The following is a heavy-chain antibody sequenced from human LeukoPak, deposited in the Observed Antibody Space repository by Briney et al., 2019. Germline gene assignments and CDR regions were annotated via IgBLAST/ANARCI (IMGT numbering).Heavy chain of an antibody. CDR3: AKVSVTTLGIVFDY. J-gene: IGHJ4*02. V-gene: IGHV3-9*01. CDR1: GFTFDDYA. Sequence: GGSLRLSCAASGFTFDDYAMHWVRQAPGKGLEGVSGISWNSGSIGYADSVKGRFTISRDNAKNSLYLQMNSLRAEDTALYYCAKVSVTTLGIVFDYWGQGTLVTVSS. D-gene: IGHD4-17*01. CDR2: ISWNSGSI.